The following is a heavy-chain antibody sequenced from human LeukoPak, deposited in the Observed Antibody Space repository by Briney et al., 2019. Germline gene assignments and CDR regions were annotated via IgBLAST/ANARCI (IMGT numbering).Heavy chain of an antibody. J-gene: IGHJ2*01. Sequence: SETLSLTCTVSGGSISSGSYYWSWIRQPAGKGLEWIGRIYTSGSTNYNPSLKSRVTISVDTSKNQFSLKLSSVTAADTAVYYCARVRYCSSTSCYTAYWYFNLWGRGTLVTVSS. CDR3: ARVRYCSSTSCYTAYWYFNL. D-gene: IGHD2-2*02. CDR1: GGSISSGSYY. CDR2: IYTSGST. V-gene: IGHV4-61*02.